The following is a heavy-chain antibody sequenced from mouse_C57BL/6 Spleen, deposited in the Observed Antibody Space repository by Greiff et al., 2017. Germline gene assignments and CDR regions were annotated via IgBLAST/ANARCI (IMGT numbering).Heavy chain of an antibody. CDR3: ANPLYYYGSSDYYAMDY. Sequence: VQLQQSGPELVKPGASVKISCKASGYAFSSSWMNWVKQRPGKGLEWIGRIYPGDGDTNYNGKFKGKATLTADKSSSTAYMQLSSLTSEDSAVYFCANPLYYYGSSDYYAMDYWGQGTSVTVSS. D-gene: IGHD1-1*01. CDR2: IYPGDGDT. CDR1: GYAFSSSW. J-gene: IGHJ4*01. V-gene: IGHV1-82*01.